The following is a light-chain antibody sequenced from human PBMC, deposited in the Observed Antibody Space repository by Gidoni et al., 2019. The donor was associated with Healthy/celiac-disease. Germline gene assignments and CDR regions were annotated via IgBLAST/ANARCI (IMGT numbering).Light chain of an antibody. J-gene: IGKJ1*01. CDR1: QSVSSN. Sequence: EIVMTQSPATLSVSPGERATLSCRASQSVSSNLAWYQQKPGQAPRLLIYGASTRATGIPARFSGSGSGTEFTLTISRLQSEDFAVYYCQQYNNWPPVTFGQGTKVEIK. CDR3: QQYNNWPPVT. CDR2: GAS. V-gene: IGKV3-15*01.